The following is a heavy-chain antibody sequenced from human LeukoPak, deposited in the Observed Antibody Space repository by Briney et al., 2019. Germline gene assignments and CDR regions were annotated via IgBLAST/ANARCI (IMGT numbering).Heavy chain of an antibody. CDR1: GGSFSGYY. CDR2: INHSGST. J-gene: IGHJ6*04. CDR3: ARDSRVATIQASTGSYGMDV. D-gene: IGHD5-12*01. Sequence: PSETLSLTCAVYGGSFSGYYWSWIRQPPGKGLEWIGEINHSGSTNYNPSLKSRVTISVDTSKNQFSLKLSSVTAADTAVYYCARDSRVATIQASTGSYGMDVWGKGTTVTVSS. V-gene: IGHV4-34*09.